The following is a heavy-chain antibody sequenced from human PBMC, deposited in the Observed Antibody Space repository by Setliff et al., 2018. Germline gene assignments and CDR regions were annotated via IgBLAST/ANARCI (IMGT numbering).Heavy chain of an antibody. CDR3: SRLVRFCTRPACQRLSGGEL. Sequence: ASVKVSCKTSGYTFDDYGIAWVRQAPGQGLEWMGWISPHTGNTYYTPRLHGRVTLTTDTSARTAYMELRSLSSDDTAVYYCSRLVRFCTRPACQRLSGGELWGQGTLVTVSS. CDR2: ISPHTGNT. D-gene: IGHD2-8*01. CDR1: GYTFDDYG. V-gene: IGHV1-18*01. J-gene: IGHJ4*02.